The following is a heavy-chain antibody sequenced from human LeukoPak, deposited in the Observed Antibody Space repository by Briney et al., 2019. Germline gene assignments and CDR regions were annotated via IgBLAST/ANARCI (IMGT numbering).Heavy chain of an antibody. Sequence: ASVKVSFKASGYTFTGYYMHWVRQAPGQGLEWMGWINPNSGGTNYAQKFQGRVTMTRDTSISTAYMELSRLRSDDTAVYYCARDLTHLTCFDYWGQGTLVTVSS. CDR2: INPNSGGT. J-gene: IGHJ4*02. V-gene: IGHV1-2*02. D-gene: IGHD2/OR15-2a*01. CDR3: ARDLTHLTCFDY. CDR1: GYTFTGYY.